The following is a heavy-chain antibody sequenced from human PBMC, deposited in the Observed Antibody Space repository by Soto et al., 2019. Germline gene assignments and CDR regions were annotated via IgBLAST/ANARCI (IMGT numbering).Heavy chain of an antibody. CDR2: ISTGGAYM. CDR3: ARDIAARGGDYFDS. Sequence: EVQLVESGGGLVKAGGSLRLFCTASGFTFRNYNMNWVRQAPGKGLEWVPSISTGGAYMFYADSVKGRFTISRDNAQKSLFLQIVSPRAEDTAVYYCARDIAARGGDYFDSWGQGTLVTVSS. J-gene: IGHJ4*02. V-gene: IGHV3-21*01. D-gene: IGHD3-10*01. CDR1: GFTFRNYN.